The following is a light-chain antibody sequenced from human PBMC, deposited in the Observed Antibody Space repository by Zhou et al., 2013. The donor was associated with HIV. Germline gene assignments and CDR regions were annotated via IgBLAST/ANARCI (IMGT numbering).Light chain of an antibody. V-gene: IGKV3-20*01. CDR1: QSVNSNY. CDR3: QQYDNSPPYT. J-gene: IGKJ2*01. Sequence: EIVLTQSPDTLSLSPGERATLSCRASQSVNSNYIAWYLQKPGQAPRLLIYGGFSRATGIPDRFSGSGSGTDFTLTISRLEPEDFAVYYCQQYDNSPPYTFGQGTKVGDQT. CDR2: GGF.